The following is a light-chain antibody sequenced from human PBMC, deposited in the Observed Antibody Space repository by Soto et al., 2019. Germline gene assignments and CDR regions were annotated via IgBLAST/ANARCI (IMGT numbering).Light chain of an antibody. J-gene: IGKJ5*01. CDR2: DAS. V-gene: IGKV3-15*01. CDR3: HQYNNWPIT. CDR1: QSVSTN. Sequence: EIVMTQSPATLSVSPGKRATLSCRASQSVSTNLAWYQQKPGQAPRLLIYDASTRATGLPARFSGSGSGTEFTLTISSLQSEDFGVYYCHQYNNWPITFGQGTRLEI.